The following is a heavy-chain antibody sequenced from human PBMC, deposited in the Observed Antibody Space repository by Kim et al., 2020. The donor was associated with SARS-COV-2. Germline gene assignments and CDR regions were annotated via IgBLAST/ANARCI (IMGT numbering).Heavy chain of an antibody. Sequence: GGSLRLSCAASGFTFSSYSMNWVRQAPGKGLEWVSYISSISSTIYYADSVKGRFTISRDNAKNSLYLQMNSLRDEDTAVYYCARPGQSLPRQGALSGSYYYYGMDVWGQGTTVTVSS. J-gene: IGHJ6*02. V-gene: IGHV3-48*02. CDR1: GFTFSSYS. CDR3: ARPGQSLPRQGALSGSYYYYGMDV. CDR2: ISSISSTI. D-gene: IGHD1-26*01.